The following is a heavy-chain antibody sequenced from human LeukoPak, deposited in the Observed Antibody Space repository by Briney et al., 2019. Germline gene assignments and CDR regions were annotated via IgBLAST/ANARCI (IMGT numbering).Heavy chain of an antibody. CDR2: ISSSSSTI. CDR1: GFTFSSYS. J-gene: IGHJ4*02. V-gene: IGHV3-48*02. Sequence: GGSLRLSCAASGFTFSSYSMNWVRQAPGRGLEWVSYISSSSSTIYYADSVKGRFTISRDNAKNSLYLQMNSLRDEDTAVYYCARGRATVTKEFDYWGQGTLVTVSS. CDR3: ARGRATVTKEFDY. D-gene: IGHD4-17*01.